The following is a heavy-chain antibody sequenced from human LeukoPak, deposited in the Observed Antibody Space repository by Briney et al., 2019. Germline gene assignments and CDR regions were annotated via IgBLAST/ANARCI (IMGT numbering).Heavy chain of an antibody. J-gene: IGHJ6*03. CDR1: GFTFSSYS. D-gene: IGHD1-26*01. Sequence: GGFLRLSCAASGFTFSSYSMNWVRQAPGKGLEWVSSISSSSSYIYYADSVKGRFTISRDNAKNSLYLQMNSLRAEDTAVYYCARLPWGSGSFFYYYYMDVWGKGTTVTVSS. CDR2: ISSSSSYI. CDR3: ARLPWGSGSFFYYYYMDV. V-gene: IGHV3-21*01.